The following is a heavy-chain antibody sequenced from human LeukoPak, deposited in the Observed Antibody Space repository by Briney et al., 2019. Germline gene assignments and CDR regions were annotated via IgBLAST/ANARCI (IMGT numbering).Heavy chain of an antibody. J-gene: IGHJ5*02. D-gene: IGHD3-9*01. CDR2: INNSGST. CDR3: ARGRYDILTGYLSGWFDP. CDR1: GGSFSGYY. Sequence: PSETLSLTCAVSGGSFSGYYWSWVRQPPGKGLEWIGEINNSGSTTYNPSSKSRVTISVDTSKNQFSLKLSSVTAADTAVYYCARGRYDILTGYLSGWFDPWGQGTLVTVSS. V-gene: IGHV4-34*01.